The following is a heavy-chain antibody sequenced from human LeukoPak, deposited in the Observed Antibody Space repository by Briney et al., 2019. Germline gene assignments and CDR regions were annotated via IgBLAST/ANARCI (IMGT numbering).Heavy chain of an antibody. D-gene: IGHD3-3*01. CDR2: ISWNIGRI. V-gene: IGHV3-9*03. CDR3: AKAYFYLGAFDI. J-gene: IGHJ3*02. Sequence: FSGISWNIGRIGYADSVKGGFTISREKAKNTLYVQKNSLRAEDMALYYCAKAYFYLGAFDIWGQGTMVTVSS.